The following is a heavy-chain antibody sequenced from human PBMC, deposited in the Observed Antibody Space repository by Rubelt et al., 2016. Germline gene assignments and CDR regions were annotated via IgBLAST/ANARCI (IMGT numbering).Heavy chain of an antibody. CDR1: GGSFSDYY. V-gene: IGHV4-34*01. CDR3: ARERIAARGLYDP. D-gene: IGHD6-6*01. Sequence: QVQLQQWGAGLLKPSETLSLTCAVYGGSFSDYYWNWIRQPPGKGLAWIGEISHRGSTNYNPSLKSRVTLSVDTFKNQFSLKLTSVTAADTAVYYCARERIAARGLYDPWAQGTLVTVSS. CDR2: ISHRGST. J-gene: IGHJ5*02.